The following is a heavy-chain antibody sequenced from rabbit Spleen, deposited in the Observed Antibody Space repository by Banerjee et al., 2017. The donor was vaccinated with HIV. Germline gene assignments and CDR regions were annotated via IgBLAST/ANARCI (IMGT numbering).Heavy chain of an antibody. D-gene: IGHD1-1*01. J-gene: IGHJ4*01. V-gene: IGHV1S47*01. CDR2: IDLVFGRT. Sequence: QEQLVESGGGLVQPGGSLKLSCKASGFDFSSYGVSWVRQAPGKGLEWIGYIDLVFGRTYYANWVNGRFTISSHNAQNTLYLQLNSLTVADTATYFCVRGASSSGYYDLWGPGTLVTVS. CDR1: GFDFSSYG. CDR3: VRGASSSGYYDL.